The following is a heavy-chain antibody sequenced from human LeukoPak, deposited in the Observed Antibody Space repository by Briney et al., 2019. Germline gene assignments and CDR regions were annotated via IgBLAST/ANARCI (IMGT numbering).Heavy chain of an antibody. J-gene: IGHJ4*02. CDR1: GFTFSSYA. CDR2: ISGSGGST. V-gene: IGHV3-23*01. D-gene: IGHD6-6*01. CDR3: AKDREYTSIAAPRWVDY. Sequence: GGSLRLSCAASGFTFSSYAMSWVRQAPGKGLEWVSAISGSGGSTYYADSVKGRFTISRDNSKNTLYLQMNSLRAEDTAVYYCAKDREYTSIAAPRWVDYWGQGTLVTVSS.